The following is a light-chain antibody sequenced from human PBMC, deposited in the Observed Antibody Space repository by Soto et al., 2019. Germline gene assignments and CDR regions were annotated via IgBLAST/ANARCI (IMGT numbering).Light chain of an antibody. J-gene: IGKJ1*01. Sequence: DIVLTQSPLSLPVTPGEPASISCRSSQSLLQSNGNHYLDWYLQKPGQSPQVLIYLGSNRASGVPDMFSGSGSGTDFTLKISRVEAEDVGVYYCMQALQTPWTFGQGTKVEIK. V-gene: IGKV2-28*01. CDR1: QSLLQSNGNHY. CDR2: LGS. CDR3: MQALQTPWT.